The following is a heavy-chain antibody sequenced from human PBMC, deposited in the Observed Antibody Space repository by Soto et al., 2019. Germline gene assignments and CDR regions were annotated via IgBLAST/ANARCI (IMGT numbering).Heavy chain of an antibody. D-gene: IGHD3-16*02. Sequence: SETLSLTCAVYVGSFSGYYWSWIRQPPGKGLEWIGEINHSGSTNYNPSLKSRVTISVDTSKNQFSLKLSSVTAADTAVYYCARGKLSDYVWGSYRYHFDYWGQGTVVTVS. CDR1: VGSFSGYY. J-gene: IGHJ4*02. V-gene: IGHV4-34*01. CDR3: ARGKLSDYVWGSYRYHFDY. CDR2: INHSGST.